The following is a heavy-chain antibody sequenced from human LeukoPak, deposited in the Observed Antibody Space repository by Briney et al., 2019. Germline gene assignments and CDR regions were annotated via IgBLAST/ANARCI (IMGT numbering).Heavy chain of an antibody. CDR3: AKRVVATTEHHFDY. J-gene: IGHJ4*02. CDR1: GFTFSTSA. V-gene: IGHV3-23*01. Sequence: SGGSLRISCAASGFTFSTSAMSWVRQAPGKGLEWVSTVGRSDKTFYADSVKGRFTISRDSSKNTLVLQMNSLRAEDTAVYYCAKRVVATTEHHFDYWGQGTLVTVSS. CDR2: VGRSDKT. D-gene: IGHD2-15*01.